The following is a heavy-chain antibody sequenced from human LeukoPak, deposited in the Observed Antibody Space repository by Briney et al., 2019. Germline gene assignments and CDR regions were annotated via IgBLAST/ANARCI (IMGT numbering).Heavy chain of an antibody. D-gene: IGHD3-22*01. CDR2: ITRNSGTI. V-gene: IGHV3-48*02. J-gene: IGHJ4*02. CDR1: GFTFSSYN. Sequence: RPGGSLRLSCAASGFTFSSYNMIWVRQAPGKGLEWVSYITRNSGTISYAASVKGRFTVSRDNAENSLYLQMNSLRDGDTAVYYCARDYYDSSGYWTSDYWGQGTLVTVSS. CDR3: ARDYYDSSGYWTSDY.